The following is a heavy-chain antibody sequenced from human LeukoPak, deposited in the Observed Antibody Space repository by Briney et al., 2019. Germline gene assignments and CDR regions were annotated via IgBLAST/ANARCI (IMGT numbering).Heavy chain of an antibody. V-gene: IGHV4-39*01. CDR3: ARLVGGDRALDY. CDR1: GGSISSSSYY. CDR2: IYYGGST. Sequence: PSETLSLTCTVSGGSISSSSYYWGWIRQPPGKGLEWIGSIYYGGSTYYNPSLKSRVTISVDTSKNQFSLKLSSVTAADTAVYYCARLVGGDRALDYWGQGTLVTVSS. D-gene: IGHD2-21*02. J-gene: IGHJ4*02.